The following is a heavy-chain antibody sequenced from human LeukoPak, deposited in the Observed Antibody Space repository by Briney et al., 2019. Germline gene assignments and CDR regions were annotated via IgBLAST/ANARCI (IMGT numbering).Heavy chain of an antibody. CDR3: AGQDYDYVWGSYHLDP. V-gene: IGHV4-34*01. Sequence: SETLSLTCAVYGGSFSGYYWSWIRQPPGKGLEWIGSIYYSGSTYYNPSLKSRVTISVDTSKNQFSLKLSSVTAADTAVYYCAGQDYDYVWGSYHLDPWGQGTLVTVSS. CDR2: IYYSGST. D-gene: IGHD3-16*02. J-gene: IGHJ5*02. CDR1: GGSFSGYY.